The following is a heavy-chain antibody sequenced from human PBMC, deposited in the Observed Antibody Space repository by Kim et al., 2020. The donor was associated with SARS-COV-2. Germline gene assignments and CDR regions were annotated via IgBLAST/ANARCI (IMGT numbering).Heavy chain of an antibody. CDR3: VRHRSSSWNPDYYYGMDV. V-gene: IGHV4-39*01. Sequence: SETLSLTCTVSGGSISSSSYYWGWIRQPPGKDLEWIGTIYSRGSTYYNPSLKSRVTISVDTSKNQFSLKLSSVTAADTAVYYCVRHRSSSWNPDYYYGMDVWGQGTTVTVSS. CDR1: GGSISSSSYY. D-gene: IGHD6-13*01. CDR2: IYSRGST. J-gene: IGHJ6*02.